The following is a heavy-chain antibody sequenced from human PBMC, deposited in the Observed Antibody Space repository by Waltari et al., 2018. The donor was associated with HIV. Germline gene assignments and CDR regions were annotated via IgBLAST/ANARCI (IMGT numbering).Heavy chain of an antibody. CDR3: AKNENYCSSTNCYAADF. Sequence: EVQLLESGGGLVQPGGSLRLSCAASGFIFTTYAMTWVRQAPGKGLEWVSSISDSGGYTYYADSVKGRFTISRDSSKNTVYLQMKSLRAEDTAIYYCAKNENYCSSTNCYAADFWGQGTLVTVSS. J-gene: IGHJ4*02. V-gene: IGHV3-23*01. CDR1: GFIFTTYA. CDR2: ISDSGGYT. D-gene: IGHD2-2*01.